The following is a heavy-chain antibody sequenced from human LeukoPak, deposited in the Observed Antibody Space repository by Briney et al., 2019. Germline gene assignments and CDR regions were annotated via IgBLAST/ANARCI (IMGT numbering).Heavy chain of an antibody. Sequence: GGSLRLSCAASGFTFDDYAMHWVRQAPGQGLEWVSGISWNGGSIGYADSVKGRFTISRDNAKNSLYLQMNSLRPEDTALYYCAALDSGNYYGDYWGQGTLVTVSS. CDR1: GFTFDDYA. CDR2: ISWNGGSI. J-gene: IGHJ4*02. D-gene: IGHD1-26*01. V-gene: IGHV3-9*01. CDR3: AALDSGNYYGDY.